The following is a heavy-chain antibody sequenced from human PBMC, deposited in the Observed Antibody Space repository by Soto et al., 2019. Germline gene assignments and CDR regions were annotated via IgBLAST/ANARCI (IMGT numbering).Heavy chain of an antibody. CDR1: GGSISSGGYS. J-gene: IGHJ4*02. D-gene: IGHD6-6*01. V-gene: IGHV4-30-2*01. CDR2: IYHSGST. Sequence: QLQLQESGSGLVKPSQTLSLTCAVSGGSISSGGYSWSWIRQPPGKGLEWIGYIYHSGSTYYNPSLKSRVTISVDRTKNQFSLKLSSVTAADTAVYYCASTKYSSSSLADCWGQGTLVTVSS. CDR3: ASTKYSSSSLADC.